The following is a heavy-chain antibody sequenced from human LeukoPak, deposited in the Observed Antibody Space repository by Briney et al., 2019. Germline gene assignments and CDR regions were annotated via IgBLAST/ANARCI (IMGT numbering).Heavy chain of an antibody. Sequence: GGSLRLSCAASGFTFSSYGMHWVRQAPGKGLEWVAVISYDGSNKYYADSVKGRFTISRDNSKNTLYLQMNSLRAEDTAVYYCAKDLGISIAAAGSGDYWGQGTLVTVSS. V-gene: IGHV3-30*18. CDR3: AKDLGISIAAAGSGDY. CDR1: GFTFSSYG. CDR2: ISYDGSNK. J-gene: IGHJ4*02. D-gene: IGHD6-13*01.